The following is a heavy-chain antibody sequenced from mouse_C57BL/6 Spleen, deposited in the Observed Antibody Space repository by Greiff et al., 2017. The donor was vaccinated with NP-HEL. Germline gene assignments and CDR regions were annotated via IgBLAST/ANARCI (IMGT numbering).Heavy chain of an antibody. CDR2: IDPSDSET. Sequence: QVQLQQPGAELVRPGSSVKLSCKASGYTFTSYWMHWVKQRPIQGLEWIGNIDPSDSETHYNQKFKDKATLTEDKSSSTAYMQRSSLTSEDSAVYYGTSGVPYDAMDYWGQGTSVTVSS. CDR3: TSGVPYDAMDY. CDR1: GYTFTSYW. J-gene: IGHJ4*01. D-gene: IGHD6-1*01. V-gene: IGHV1-52*01.